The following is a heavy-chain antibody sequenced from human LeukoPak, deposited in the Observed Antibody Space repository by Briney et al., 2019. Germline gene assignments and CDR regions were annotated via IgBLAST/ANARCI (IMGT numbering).Heavy chain of an antibody. Sequence: EWVSAISGSGGSTYYAYSVQRPFTISRDNSKNTLYLQMNSLRAEDTAVYYCARYSSDYFDYWGQGTLVTVSS. V-gene: IGHV3-23*01. J-gene: IGHJ4*02. CDR3: ARYSSDYFDY. CDR2: ISGSGGST. D-gene: IGHD6-19*01.